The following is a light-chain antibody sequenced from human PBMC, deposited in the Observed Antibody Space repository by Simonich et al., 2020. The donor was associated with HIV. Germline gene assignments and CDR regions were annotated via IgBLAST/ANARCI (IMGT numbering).Light chain of an antibody. J-gene: IGKJ2*01. CDR3: QQSYTTPYT. CDR2: AAS. CDR1: PSISSS. Sequence: DIQMTQSPSSLSASVGERVTITCRASPSISSSLNWYQEKPGKAPKLLIYAASSLQSGVPSRFSGSGSGTDFTLTISSLQPEDFAIYYCQQSYTTPYTFGQGTKLEIK. V-gene: IGKV1-39*01.